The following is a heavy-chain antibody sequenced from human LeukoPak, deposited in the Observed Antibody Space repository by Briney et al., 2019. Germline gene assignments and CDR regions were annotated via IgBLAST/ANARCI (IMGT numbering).Heavy chain of an antibody. CDR3: ARTGNFDY. J-gene: IGHJ4*02. CDR1: GFTHDDYA. CDR2: ITGDGGST. Sequence: PGGSLRLSCAASGFTHDDYAMHWVRQAPGRGLEWVSLITGDGGSTYYADSVKGRFTVSRDNSQNSLYLQMDNLRIEDTALYYCARTGNFDYWGQGTLVTVSS. D-gene: IGHD3/OR15-3a*01. V-gene: IGHV3-43*02.